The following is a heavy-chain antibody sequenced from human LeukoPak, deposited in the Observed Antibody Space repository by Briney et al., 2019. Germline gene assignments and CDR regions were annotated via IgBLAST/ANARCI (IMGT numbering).Heavy chain of an antibody. CDR3: ARALHYYDSSGYYYLPDY. Sequence: ASVKVSCKASGYTFTSYGISWVRQAPGQGLEWMGWISAYNGNTNYAQKLQGRVTMTTDTSTSTAYMELRSLRSDDTAVYYCARALHYYDSSGYYYLPDYRGQGTLVTVSS. V-gene: IGHV1-18*01. CDR1: GYTFTSYG. D-gene: IGHD3-22*01. J-gene: IGHJ4*02. CDR2: ISAYNGNT.